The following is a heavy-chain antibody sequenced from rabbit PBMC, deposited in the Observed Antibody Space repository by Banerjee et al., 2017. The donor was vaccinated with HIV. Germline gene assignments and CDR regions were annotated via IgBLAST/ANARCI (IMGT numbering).Heavy chain of an antibody. V-gene: IGHV1S43*01. CDR1: GFDFSNKYV. CDR2: INTSSGNT. CDR3: ARDLAGVIGWNFGL. Sequence: QEQLKETGGGLVQPGGSLTLSCKASGFDFSNKYVMCWVRQAPGKGLEWIACINTSSGNTDYASWVNGRFTISLDNAQNTVFLQMTSLTAADTATYFCARDLAGVIGWNFGLWGQGTLVTVS. J-gene: IGHJ4*01. D-gene: IGHD4-1*01.